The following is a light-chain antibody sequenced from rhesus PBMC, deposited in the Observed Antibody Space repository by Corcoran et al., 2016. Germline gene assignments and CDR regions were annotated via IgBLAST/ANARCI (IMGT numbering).Light chain of an antibody. CDR2: YAT. V-gene: IGKV1S14*01. J-gene: IGKJ2*01. CDR3: QQHDNSPYS. Sequence: DIQMTQSPSSLSASIGDTVTFTCRASQGISSYLAWYQQKPGKAPKPLIYYATILEIGVPSRFSGRGSGTDFTLTISSLQPEDFATYYCQQHDNSPYSFGQGTKVEIK. CDR1: QGISSY.